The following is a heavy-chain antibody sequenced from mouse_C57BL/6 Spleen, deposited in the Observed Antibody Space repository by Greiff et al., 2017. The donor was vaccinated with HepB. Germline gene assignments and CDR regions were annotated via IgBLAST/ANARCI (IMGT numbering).Heavy chain of an antibody. CDR3: THYYCSPYNAMDY. D-gene: IGHD1-1*01. CDR1: GYTFTDYE. V-gene: IGHV1-15*01. Sequence: QVQLKQSGAELVRPGASVTLSCKASGYTFTDYEMHWVKQTPVHGLEWIGAIDPETGGTAYNQKFKGKAILTADKSSSTAYMELRSLTSEDSAVYYCTHYYCSPYNAMDYWGQGTSVTVSS. J-gene: IGHJ4*01. CDR2: IDPETGGT.